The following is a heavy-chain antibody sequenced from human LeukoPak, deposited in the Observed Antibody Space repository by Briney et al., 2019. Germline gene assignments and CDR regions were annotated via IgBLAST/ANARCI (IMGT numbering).Heavy chain of an antibody. D-gene: IGHD3-22*01. J-gene: IGHJ4*02. CDR2: IYSGGST. Sequence: GGSLTLSCAASGFTVSSNYMSWVRQAPGKGLEWVSVIYSGGSTYYADSVKGRFTISRDNSKNTLYLQMNSLRAEDTAVYYCASGHEGYDSSGYYYFDYWGQGTLVTVSS. CDR3: ASGHEGYDSSGYYYFDY. V-gene: IGHV3-53*01. CDR1: GFTVSSNY.